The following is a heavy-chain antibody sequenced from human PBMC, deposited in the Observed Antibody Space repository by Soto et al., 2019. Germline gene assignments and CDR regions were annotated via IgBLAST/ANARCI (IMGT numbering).Heavy chain of an antibody. Sequence: GSLRLSCAASGFTFSSYAMSWVRQAPGKGLEWVSAISGSGGSTYYADSVKGRFTISRDNSKNTLYLQMNSLRAEDTAVYYCAKDLDYYDSSGYYHDAFDIWGQGTMVTVSS. CDR1: GFTFSSYA. CDR3: AKDLDYYDSSGYYHDAFDI. J-gene: IGHJ3*02. CDR2: ISGSGGST. D-gene: IGHD3-22*01. V-gene: IGHV3-23*01.